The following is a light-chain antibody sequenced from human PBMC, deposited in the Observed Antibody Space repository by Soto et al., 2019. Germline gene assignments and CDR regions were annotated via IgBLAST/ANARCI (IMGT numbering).Light chain of an antibody. CDR2: DVS. V-gene: IGKV3-11*01. J-gene: IGKJ4*01. Sequence: EIVLTQSPGTLSLSPGERATLICRPSQSVRSYLAWYQQQPGHAPRLLIYDVSSRATGIPARFSGSGSGTDFTLTISSLDPEDSALYYCQQRSNWPLTFGGGTKVDIK. CDR1: QSVRSY. CDR3: QQRSNWPLT.